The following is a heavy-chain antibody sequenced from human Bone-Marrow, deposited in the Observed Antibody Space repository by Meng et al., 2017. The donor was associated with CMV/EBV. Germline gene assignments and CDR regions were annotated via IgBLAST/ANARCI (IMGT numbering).Heavy chain of an antibody. Sequence: GESLKISCATSGFTFNSYWMTWVRQAPGKGLEWVANIKPDRSERYYVDSVKGRFTISRDNAKNSLYLQMNSLRAEDTAVYYCARDRWLLWFGDGESWFDPWGQGTLVTVSS. CDR2: IKPDRSER. J-gene: IGHJ5*02. CDR1: GFTFNSYW. V-gene: IGHV3-7*01. D-gene: IGHD3-10*01. CDR3: ARDRWLLWFGDGESWFDP.